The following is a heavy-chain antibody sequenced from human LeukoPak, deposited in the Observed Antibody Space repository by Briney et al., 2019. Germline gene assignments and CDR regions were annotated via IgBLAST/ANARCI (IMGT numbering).Heavy chain of an antibody. V-gene: IGHV4-59*01. D-gene: IGHD3-9*01. CDR2: IYYSGST. Sequence: SETLSLTCTVSGGSISSYYWSWIRQPPGKGLEWLGYIYYSGSTNYNPSLKSRVTISVDTSKNQFSLKLSSVTAADTAVYYCARVRGDDYDILTGYPDYWGQGTLVTVSS. CDR3: ARVRGDDYDILTGYPDY. J-gene: IGHJ4*02. CDR1: GGSISSYY.